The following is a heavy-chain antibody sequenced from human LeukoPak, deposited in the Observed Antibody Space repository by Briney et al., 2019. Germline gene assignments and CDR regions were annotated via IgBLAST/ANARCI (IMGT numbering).Heavy chain of an antibody. CDR3: ARGTPERGYSYGYSGAFDI. J-gene: IGHJ3*02. CDR1: GFTFSSNA. V-gene: IGHV3-30-3*01. Sequence: GGSLRLSCAASGFTFSSNAMHWVRQAPGKGLEWVAVISYDGSNKYYADPVKGRFTISRDNSKNTLFLQMNSLRAEDTAVYYCARGTPERGYSYGYSGAFDIWGQGTMVTVSS. D-gene: IGHD5-18*01. CDR2: ISYDGSNK.